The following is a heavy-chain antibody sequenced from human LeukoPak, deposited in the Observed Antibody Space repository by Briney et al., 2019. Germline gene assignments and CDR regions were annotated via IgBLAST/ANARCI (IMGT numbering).Heavy chain of an antibody. CDR3: ARGLLYSSGWYYFDY. CDR2: IYYSGST. V-gene: IGHV4-30-4*08. CDR1: GGSISSGGYY. J-gene: IGHJ4*02. Sequence: PSETLSLTCTVSGGSISSGGYYWSWIRQHPGKGLEWIGYIYYSGSTYYNPPLKSRVTISVDTSKNQFSLKLSSVTAADTAVYYCARGLLYSSGWYYFDYWGQGTLVTVSS. D-gene: IGHD6-19*01.